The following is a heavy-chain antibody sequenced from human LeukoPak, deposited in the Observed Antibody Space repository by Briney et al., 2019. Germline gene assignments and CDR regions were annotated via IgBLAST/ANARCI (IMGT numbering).Heavy chain of an antibody. CDR3: AGDCSYYYDSSGYHFDY. D-gene: IGHD3-22*01. CDR2: ISSSSSYI. CDR1: GFTFSSYS. J-gene: IGHJ4*02. V-gene: IGHV3-21*01. Sequence: GGSLRLSCAASGFTFSSYSMNWVCQAPGKGLEWVSSISSSSSYIYYADSVKGRFTISRDNAKNSLYLQMNSLRAEDTAVYYCAGDCSYYYDSSGYHFDYWGQGTLVTVSS.